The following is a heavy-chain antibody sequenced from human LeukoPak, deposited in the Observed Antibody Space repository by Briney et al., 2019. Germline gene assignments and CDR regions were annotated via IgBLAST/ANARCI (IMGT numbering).Heavy chain of an antibody. CDR3: AKLPNNYSCYMDV. CDR1: GFTFSRHA. V-gene: IGHV3-23*01. Sequence: GGSLRLSCAPSGFTFSRHAMSWVRQAPGRGVEWGSGISDKGLTTYYADSVKGRFTISRDNSKNTLYLQMSSLRAEDTAVYYCAKLPNNYSCYMDVWGKGTTVTVSS. J-gene: IGHJ6*03. CDR2: ISDKGLTT.